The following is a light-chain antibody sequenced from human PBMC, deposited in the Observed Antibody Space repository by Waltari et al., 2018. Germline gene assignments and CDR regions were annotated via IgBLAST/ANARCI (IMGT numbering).Light chain of an antibody. V-gene: IGKV3-20*01. CDR3: QHYVRLPAT. J-gene: IGKJ1*01. Sequence: EIVLTQSPGSLSSSPGARVTPPCRASQSVSRALAWYQQKPGQAPRLLIFGASNRATGIPDRFSGSGSETDFSLTISRLEPEDFAVYYCQHYVRLPATFGRGTKVEIK. CDR2: GAS. CDR1: QSVSRA.